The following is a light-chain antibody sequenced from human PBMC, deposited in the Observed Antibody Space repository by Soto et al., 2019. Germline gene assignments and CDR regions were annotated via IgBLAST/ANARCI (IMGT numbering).Light chain of an antibody. J-gene: IGKJ1*01. V-gene: IGKV1-5*03. CDR1: QTISSW. CDR2: KAS. Sequence: DIQMTQSPSTLSGSVGDRVTITCRASQTISSWLAWYQQKPGKAPKLLIYKASTIKSGVPSRFSGSGSGTEFTLTISSLQPDDFATYYCQHYNSYSEACGQGTKVELK. CDR3: QHYNSYSEA.